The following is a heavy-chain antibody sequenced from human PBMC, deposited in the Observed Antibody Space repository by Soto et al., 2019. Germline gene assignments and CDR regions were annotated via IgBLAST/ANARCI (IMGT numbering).Heavy chain of an antibody. CDR2: IYYSGST. CDR1: GGSISSYY. Sequence: SETLSLTCTVSGGSISSYYWSWIRQPPGKGLEWIGYIYYSGSTNYNPSLKSRVTISVDTSKNQFSLKPSSVTAADTAVYYCAGDYPRQVVGGKYYYYYGMDVWGQGTTVTVSS. D-gene: IGHD6-6*01. CDR3: AGDYPRQVVGGKYYYYYGMDV. V-gene: IGHV4-59*01. J-gene: IGHJ6*02.